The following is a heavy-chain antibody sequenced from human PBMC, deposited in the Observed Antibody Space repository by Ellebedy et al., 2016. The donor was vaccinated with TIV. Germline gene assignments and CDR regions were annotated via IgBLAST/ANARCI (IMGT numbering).Heavy chain of an antibody. D-gene: IGHD2-15*01. V-gene: IGHV1-2*02. J-gene: IGHJ4*02. Sequence: AASVKVSCKASGYTLSDSYMHWVRQAPGQGFEWMGWINHSGGTNYAEKFRGRVTMTRDTSINTAYMELSSLRSDDTAVYYCLKGVVGYGVPYWGQGTLVTVSS. CDR1: GYTLSDSY. CDR3: LKGVVGYGVPY. CDR2: INHSGGT.